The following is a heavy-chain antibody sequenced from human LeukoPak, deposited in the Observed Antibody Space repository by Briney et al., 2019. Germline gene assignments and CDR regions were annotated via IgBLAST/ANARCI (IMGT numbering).Heavy chain of an antibody. CDR2: IRYDGSSK. CDR1: GFTFSNYG. Sequence: GGSLRLSCAASGFTFSNYGMHWVRQAPGKGLEWVAFIRYDGSSKNYADSVNGRFTISRDNSKNTLYVQLNSLRPEDTAVYYCAKDGVDHSVTGDYFDSWGQGTLVTVSS. J-gene: IGHJ4*02. D-gene: IGHD2-21*02. CDR3: AKDGVDHSVTGDYFDS. V-gene: IGHV3-30*02.